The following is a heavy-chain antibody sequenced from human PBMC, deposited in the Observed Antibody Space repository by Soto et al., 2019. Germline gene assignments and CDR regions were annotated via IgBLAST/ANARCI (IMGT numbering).Heavy chain of an antibody. J-gene: IGHJ6*02. V-gene: IGHV5-51*01. CDR2: IYPGDSDT. Sequence: PGESLKISCKGSGYSFTNFWIGWVRQMPGKGLEWMGVIYPGDSDTRYSPSFRGQVTISADKSISTAHLQWRTLKASDTAIYFCARIRTGISSPSYWYGMDVWGQGTPVTVSS. CDR3: ARIRTGISSPSYWYGMDV. CDR1: GYSFTNFW. D-gene: IGHD6-13*01.